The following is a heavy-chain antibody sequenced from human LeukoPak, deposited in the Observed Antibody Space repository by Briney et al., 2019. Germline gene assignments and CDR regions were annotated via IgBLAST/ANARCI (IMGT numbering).Heavy chain of an antibody. CDR3: ASFGVGATPGY. V-gene: IGHV1-46*01. CDR2: INPSGGGT. Sequence: GESLKISCKGSGYSFTSYWIAWVRQAPGQGLEWMGIINPSGGGTSYAQKFQGRVTMTRDMSTSTVYMELSSLRSEDTAVYYCASFGVGATPGYWGQGTLVTVSS. J-gene: IGHJ4*02. CDR1: GYSFTSYW. D-gene: IGHD1-26*01.